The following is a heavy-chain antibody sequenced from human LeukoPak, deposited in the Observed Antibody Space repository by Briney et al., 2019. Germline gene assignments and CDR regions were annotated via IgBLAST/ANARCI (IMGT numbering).Heavy chain of an antibody. CDR1: GFTFSSYS. J-gene: IGHJ6*03. V-gene: IGHV3-48*01. D-gene: IGHD5-18*01. Sequence: PGGSLRLSCAASGFTFSSYSMNWVRQAPGKGLEWVSYISSSSSTIYYADSVKGRFTISRDNAKNSLYLQMNSLRAEDTAVYYCARGGRYSYGHSYYYYMDVWGKGTTVTVSS. CDR3: ARGGRYSYGHSYYYYMDV. CDR2: ISSSSSTI.